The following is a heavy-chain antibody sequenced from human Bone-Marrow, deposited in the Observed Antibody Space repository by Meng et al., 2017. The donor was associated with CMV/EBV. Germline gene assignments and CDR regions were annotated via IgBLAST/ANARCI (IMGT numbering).Heavy chain of an antibody. CDR1: GGSFSGYY. J-gene: IGHJ6*02. D-gene: IGHD6-6*01. CDR2: INHSRST. V-gene: IGHV4-34*01. Sequence: SETLSLTCAVYGGSFSGYYWRWIRQPTGKGLECIGEINHSRSTNYNPSLKSRVTISVDPSKNQFSLKLSSVTAADTALYYCARTAARRIYYYYYGMDVWGQGTTVTVSS. CDR3: ARTAARRIYYYYYGMDV.